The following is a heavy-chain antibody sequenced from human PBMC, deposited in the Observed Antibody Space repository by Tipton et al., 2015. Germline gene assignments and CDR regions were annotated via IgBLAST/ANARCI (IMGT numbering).Heavy chain of an antibody. CDR1: AYSISTDYY. J-gene: IGHJ6*02. Sequence: LSLTCAVSAYSISTDYYWGWIRQPPGKGLEWIGSISHSGNTYYNPSLKSRVTMSRDTSKNQFSLKLTSVTAADTAVYYCARDLEHGMDVWGQGTTVTVSS. V-gene: IGHV4-38-2*02. CDR2: ISHSGNT. D-gene: IGHD5-24*01. CDR3: ARDLEHGMDV.